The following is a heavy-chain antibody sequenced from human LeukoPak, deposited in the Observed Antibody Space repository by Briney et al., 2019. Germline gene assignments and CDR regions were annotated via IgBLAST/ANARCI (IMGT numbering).Heavy chain of an antibody. CDR1: GYTLTELS. J-gene: IGHJ2*01. V-gene: IGHV1-24*01. D-gene: IGHD1-26*01. CDR2: FDPEDGET. Sequence: ASVKVSCKVSGYTLTELSMHWVRQAPGKGLEWMGGFDPEDGETIYAQKFQGRVTMTEDTSTDTAYMELSSLRFEDTAVYYCATDSGSYSSHWYFDLWGRGTLVTVSS. CDR3: ATDSGSYSSHWYFDL.